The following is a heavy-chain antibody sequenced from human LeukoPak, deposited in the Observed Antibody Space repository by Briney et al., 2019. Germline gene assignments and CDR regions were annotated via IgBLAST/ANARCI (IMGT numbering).Heavy chain of an antibody. CDR1: GYSISRGYY. V-gene: IGHV4-38-2*01. J-gene: IGHJ5*02. CDR3: TRLLGYCSSTSCLRGWFDP. Sequence: PSETLSLTCAVSGYSISRGYYWGWIRQPPGKGLEWIGSIYHSGSTYYNPSLKSRVTISVDTSKNQFSLKLSSVTAADTAVYYCTRLLGYCSSTSCLRGWFDPWGQGTLVTVPS. D-gene: IGHD2-2*01. CDR2: IYHSGST.